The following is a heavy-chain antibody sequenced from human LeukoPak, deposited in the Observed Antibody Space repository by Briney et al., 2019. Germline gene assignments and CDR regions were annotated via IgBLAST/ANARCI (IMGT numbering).Heavy chain of an antibody. V-gene: IGHV3-30*18. CDR1: GFTFSSYG. Sequence: GGSLRLSCAASGFTFSSYGTHWVRQAPGKGLEWVAVISYDGSNKYYADSVKGRFTISRDNSKNTLYLQMNSLRAEDTAVYYCAKGAAVAGFDYWGQGTLVTVSS. D-gene: IGHD6-19*01. J-gene: IGHJ4*02. CDR3: AKGAAVAGFDY. CDR2: ISYDGSNK.